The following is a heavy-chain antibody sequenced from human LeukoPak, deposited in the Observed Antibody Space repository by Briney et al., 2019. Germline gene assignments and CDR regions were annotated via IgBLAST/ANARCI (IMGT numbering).Heavy chain of an antibody. Sequence: GVLRLSCAASGFTFISYAMSWVRQTPGKGLEWVSFISDSSVGDSTYYADSVRGRFTISRDSSKSTLYLQMNILRTEDTAVYYCAKEGTPHVSTWYDLWGQGTQVIVSS. CDR2: ISDSSVGDST. V-gene: IGHV3-23*01. J-gene: IGHJ5*02. CDR3: AKEGTPHVSTWYDL. CDR1: GFTFISYA. D-gene: IGHD3-10*01.